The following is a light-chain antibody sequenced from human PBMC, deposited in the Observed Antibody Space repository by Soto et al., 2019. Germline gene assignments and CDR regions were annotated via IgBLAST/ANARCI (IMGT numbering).Light chain of an antibody. V-gene: IGKV1-5*03. Sequence: DIQMTQSPSTLSASLGDRFTITCRASQSISSWLAWYQQNPRKAPKLLIHKASSLESGVPSRFSGSGSGTEFTLTISSLQPDDFATYSCQQYYTYPYTFGQGTKLEIK. CDR1: QSISSW. CDR2: KAS. CDR3: QQYYTYPYT. J-gene: IGKJ2*01.